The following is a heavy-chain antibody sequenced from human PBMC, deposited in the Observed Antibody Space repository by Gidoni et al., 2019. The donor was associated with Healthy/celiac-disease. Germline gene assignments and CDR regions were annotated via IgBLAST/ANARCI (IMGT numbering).Heavy chain of an antibody. J-gene: IGHJ4*02. CDR1: GFPFSSYS. CDR2: ISSSSSYI. V-gene: IGHV3-21*01. Sequence: EVQLVESGGGLVTPGGSLSLSCAASGFPFSSYSMNWVRQAPGKGLEWVSSISSSSSYIYYADSVKGRFTISRDNAKNSLYLQMNSLRAEDTAVYYCARDPSYGSGYYFDYWGQGTLVTVSS. D-gene: IGHD5-18*01. CDR3: ARDPSYGSGYYFDY.